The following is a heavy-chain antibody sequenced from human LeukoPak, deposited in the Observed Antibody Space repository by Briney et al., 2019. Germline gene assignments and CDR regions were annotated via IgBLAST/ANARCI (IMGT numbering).Heavy chain of an antibody. CDR2: IYSGGST. CDR3: ARVGCSGGSCRVFDG. Sequence: HSGGSLRLSCAASGFTVSSNYMSWVRQAPGKGLEWFADIYSGGSTYYEDSVKGRFTISRDNSRNRLYLQMNSLRAEDTAVYYCARVGCSGGSCRVFDGWGQRTLVTVSS. J-gene: IGHJ4*02. CDR1: GFTVSSNY. V-gene: IGHV3-53*01. D-gene: IGHD2-15*01.